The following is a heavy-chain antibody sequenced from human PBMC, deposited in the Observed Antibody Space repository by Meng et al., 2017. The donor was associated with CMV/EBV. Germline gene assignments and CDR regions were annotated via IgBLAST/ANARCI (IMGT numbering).Heavy chain of an antibody. D-gene: IGHD6-13*01. CDR2: IYSGGST. J-gene: IGHJ4*02. Sequence: LSCAASGFTVSSNYMSWVRQAPGKGLEWVSVIYSGGSTYYADSVKGRFTISRDNSKNTLYLQMNSLRAEDTAVYYCARDRAASYHFDYWGQGTLVTVSS. CDR3: ARDRAASYHFDY. V-gene: IGHV3-53*01. CDR1: GFTVSSNY.